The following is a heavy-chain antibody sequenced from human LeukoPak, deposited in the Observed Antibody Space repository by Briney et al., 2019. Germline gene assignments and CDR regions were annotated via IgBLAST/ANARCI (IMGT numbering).Heavy chain of an antibody. CDR3: ARDQAVAGTSFDY. Sequence: GGSLRLSCAASGFTFSSYSMNWVRQAPGKGLEWVSSISSSSSYIYYADSVKGRFTISRDNAKNSLYLQMNSLRAEDTAVYYCARDQAVAGTSFDYWGQGTLVTVSS. J-gene: IGHJ4*02. D-gene: IGHD6-19*01. V-gene: IGHV3-21*01. CDR1: GFTFSSYS. CDR2: ISSSSSYI.